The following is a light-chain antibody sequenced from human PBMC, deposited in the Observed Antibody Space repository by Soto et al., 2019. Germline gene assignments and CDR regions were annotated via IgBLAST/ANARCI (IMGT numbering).Light chain of an antibody. CDR1: SSDVGSYNY. CDR2: EVS. V-gene: IGLV2-14*01. Sequence: QSVLTQPASVSGSPGQSITISCTGTSSDVGSYNYVSWYQQHPGKAPKLMIYEVSNRPSGVSNRFSGSKSGNTASLTISGLQAEDEADYYCSSYTSSSGVFGGGTKVTVL. CDR3: SSYTSSSGV. J-gene: IGLJ3*02.